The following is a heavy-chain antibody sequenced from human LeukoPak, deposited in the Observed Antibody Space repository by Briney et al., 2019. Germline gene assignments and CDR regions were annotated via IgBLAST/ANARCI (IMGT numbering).Heavy chain of an antibody. CDR1: GFTLSAHG. V-gene: IGHV3-21*01. CDR3: ARGYSNYGYAFDI. CDR2: ISSSSIYI. J-gene: IGHJ3*02. Sequence: GGSLRLSCAASGFTLSAHGMTWVRQAPGKGLEWVSSISSSSIYIYYGDSVKGRFTISRDNARNSLYLQMNSLRAEDTAVYYCARGYSNYGYAFDIWGQGTMVTVSS. D-gene: IGHD4-11*01.